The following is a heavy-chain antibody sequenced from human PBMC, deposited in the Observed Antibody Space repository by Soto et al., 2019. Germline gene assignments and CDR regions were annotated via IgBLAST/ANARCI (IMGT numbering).Heavy chain of an antibody. CDR1: GFTFSSYA. V-gene: IGHV3-30-3*01. CDR2: ISYDGSNK. CDR3: ARDQEDIVVVPAAVGANWFDP. J-gene: IGHJ5*02. Sequence: GGSLRLSCAASGFTFSSYAMHWVRQAPGKGLEWVAVISYDGSNKYYADSVKGRFTISRDKSKNTLYLQMNSLRAEDTAVYYCARDQEDIVVVPAAVGANWFDPWGQGTLVTVSS. D-gene: IGHD2-2*01.